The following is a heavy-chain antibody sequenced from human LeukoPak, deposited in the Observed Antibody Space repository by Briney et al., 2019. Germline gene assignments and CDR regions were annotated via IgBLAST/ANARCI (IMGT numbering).Heavy chain of an antibody. D-gene: IGHD3-10*01. V-gene: IGHV1-18*04. Sequence: ASVKVSCKASGYTFTSYGISWVRQAPGQGLEWMGWISAYNSNTNYAQKLQGRVTMTTDTSTSTAYMELRSLRSDDTAVYYCARDLQLGVRGVIITAGGDFDYWGQGTLVTVSS. CDR1: GYTFTSYG. J-gene: IGHJ4*02. CDR2: ISAYNSNT. CDR3: ARDLQLGVRGVIITAGGDFDY.